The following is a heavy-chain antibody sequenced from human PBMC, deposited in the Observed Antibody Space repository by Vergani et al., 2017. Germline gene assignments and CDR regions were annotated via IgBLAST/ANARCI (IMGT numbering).Heavy chain of an antibody. Sequence: EVQLVQSGAEVKKPGESLKISRQISGYSFTNYWIGWVRHMPGKGLEWMGIIHPADSDTRYSPSFQGQVTIAVDKSISTAYLQRSSLRASDSAMYYCARLCGRDSSGSKYFDYWGQGTLVTVSS. CDR2: IHPADSDT. V-gene: IGHV5-51*01. CDR3: ARLCGRDSSGSKYFDY. J-gene: IGHJ4*02. CDR1: GYSFTNYW. D-gene: IGHD3-22*01.